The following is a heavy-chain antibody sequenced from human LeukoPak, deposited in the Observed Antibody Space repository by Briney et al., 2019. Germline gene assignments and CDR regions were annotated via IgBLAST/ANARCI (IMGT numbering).Heavy chain of an antibody. CDR3: AKDLHYSNYFDY. Sequence: GRSLRLSCAASGFTFSSYGMHWVRQAPREGLEWVAVISYDGSNKYYADSVKGRFTISRDNSKNTLYLQMNSLRAEDTAVYYCAKDLHYSNYFDYWGQGTLVTVSS. J-gene: IGHJ4*02. CDR2: ISYDGSNK. V-gene: IGHV3-30*18. D-gene: IGHD4-11*01. CDR1: GFTFSSYG.